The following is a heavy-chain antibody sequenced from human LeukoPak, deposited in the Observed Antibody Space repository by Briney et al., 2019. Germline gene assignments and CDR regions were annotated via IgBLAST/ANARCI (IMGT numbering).Heavy chain of an antibody. V-gene: IGHV3-7*05. Sequence: GRSLRLSCAASGITFSAYWMGWVRQAPGKGLEWVANIKPDGSETYYVDSVKGRFAISRDNAKNSLYLQMNSLRAEDTAVYYCASWGLWGQGTLVTVSS. CDR3: ASWGL. J-gene: IGHJ4*02. D-gene: IGHD3-16*01. CDR1: GITFSAYW. CDR2: IKPDGSET.